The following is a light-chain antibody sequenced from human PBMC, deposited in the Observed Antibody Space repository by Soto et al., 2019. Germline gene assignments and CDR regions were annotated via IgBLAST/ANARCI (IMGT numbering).Light chain of an antibody. V-gene: IGLV2-14*01. J-gene: IGLJ1*01. CDR2: DVS. CDR1: SSDVGTYNS. CDR3: SPYTSSSSYV. Sequence: QSALTQPASVSGSPGQSITISCTGTSSDVGTYNSVSWYQQYPGKAPKLMIHDVSNRPSGVSNRFSGSKSGNTASLTISGLQAEDEADYYCSPYTSSSSYVFGSGTKAPS.